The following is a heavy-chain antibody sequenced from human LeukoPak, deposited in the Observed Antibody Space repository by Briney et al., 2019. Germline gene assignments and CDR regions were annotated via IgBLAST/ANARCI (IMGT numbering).Heavy chain of an antibody. CDR2: IYHSGST. J-gene: IGHJ2*01. D-gene: IGHD2/OR15-2a*01. CDR3: ARILNWYFDL. Sequence: SETLSLTCAVSGGSISSSNWWSWVRQPPGKGLEWIGEIYHSGSTNYNPSLKGRVTISVDKSKNQFSLKLSSVTAADTAVYYCARILNWYFDLWGRGTLVTVSS. CDR1: GGSISSSNW. V-gene: IGHV4-4*02.